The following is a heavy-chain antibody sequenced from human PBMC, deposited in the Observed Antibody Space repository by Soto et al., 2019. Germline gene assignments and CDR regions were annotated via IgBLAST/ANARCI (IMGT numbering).Heavy chain of an antibody. CDR2: IWYDGSNK. Sequence: QVQLVESGGGVVQPGRSLRLSCAASGFTFSSYGMHWVRQAPGKGLEWVAVIWYDGSNKYYADSVKGRFTISRDNSKNTLYLQMNSLRAEDTAVYYCARDWGSYYDILTGYYPPVINMDVWGKGTTVTVSS. CDR3: ARDWGSYYDILTGYYPPVINMDV. V-gene: IGHV3-33*01. J-gene: IGHJ6*03. D-gene: IGHD3-9*01. CDR1: GFTFSSYG.